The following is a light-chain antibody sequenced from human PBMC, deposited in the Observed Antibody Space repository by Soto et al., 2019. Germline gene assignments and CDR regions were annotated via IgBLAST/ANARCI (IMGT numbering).Light chain of an antibody. Sequence: QSVLTQPPSASGTPGQRVTISCSGSSSNIGSNSVSWYQQLPGTAPKLLIYSNNQRPSGVPDRFSGSKSGTSASLAISGLQSGDEADYYCAAWDDSMNGYVFGTGTKVNV. CDR1: SSNIGSNS. V-gene: IGLV1-44*01. CDR2: SNN. CDR3: AAWDDSMNGYV. J-gene: IGLJ1*01.